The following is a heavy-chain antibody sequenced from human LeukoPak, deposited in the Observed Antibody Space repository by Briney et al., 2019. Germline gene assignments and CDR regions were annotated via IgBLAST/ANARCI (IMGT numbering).Heavy chain of an antibody. V-gene: IGHV3-21*01. CDR2: ISSSSSSYI. CDR1: GFTFSSYS. Sequence: GGSLRPSCAASGFTFSSYSMNWVRQAPGKGLEWVSSISSSSSSYIYYADSVKGRFTISKDNAKNSLYLQMNSLRAEDTAVYYCAREYCSGGSCYDYYYYGMDVWGKGTTVTVSS. D-gene: IGHD2-15*01. CDR3: AREYCSGGSCYDYYYYGMDV. J-gene: IGHJ6*04.